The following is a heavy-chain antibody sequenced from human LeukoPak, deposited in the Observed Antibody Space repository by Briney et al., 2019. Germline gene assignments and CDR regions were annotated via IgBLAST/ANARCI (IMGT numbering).Heavy chain of an antibody. CDR1: GGSISSYY. CDR2: IYTSGST. V-gene: IGHV4-4*07. CDR3: AREPYYDFWSASLRDAFDI. J-gene: IGHJ3*02. D-gene: IGHD3-3*01. Sequence: SETLSLTCTVSGGSISSYYWSWIRQPAGKGLEWVGRIYTSGSTNYNPSLKSRVTMSVYTSKNQFSLKLSSVTAADTAVYYCAREPYYDFWSASLRDAFDIWGQGTMVTVSS.